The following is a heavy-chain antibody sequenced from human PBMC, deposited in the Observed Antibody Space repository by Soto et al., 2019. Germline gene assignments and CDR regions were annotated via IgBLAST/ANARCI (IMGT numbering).Heavy chain of an antibody. D-gene: IGHD3-3*01. CDR3: ARDLLHYDFWSGYSAYFYYGMDV. V-gene: IGHV3-48*03. Sequence: GGSLRLSCSASGFTFSSYEMNWVGQAPGKGLEWVSYISDSGRTIYYADSVKGRFTVSRDDAQNSVYLQMDSLRAEDTAVYYCARDLLHYDFWSGYSAYFYYGMDVWGPGTTVTVSS. J-gene: IGHJ6*02. CDR1: GFTFSSYE. CDR2: ISDSGRTI.